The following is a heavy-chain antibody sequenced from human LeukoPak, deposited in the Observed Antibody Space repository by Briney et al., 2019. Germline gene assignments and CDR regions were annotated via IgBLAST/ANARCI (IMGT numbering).Heavy chain of an antibody. D-gene: IGHD3-10*01. CDR3: TTDQYYYGSGSYTDSFDY. J-gene: IGHJ4*02. Sequence: TAGGSLRLSCAASGFTFSNAWMSWVRQAPGKGLEWVGRIKSKTDGGTTDYAAPVKGRFTISRDDSKNTLYLQMNSLKTEDTAVYYCTTDQYYYGSGSYTDSFDYWGQGTLVTVSS. CDR2: IKSKTDGGTT. CDR1: GFTFSNAW. V-gene: IGHV3-15*01.